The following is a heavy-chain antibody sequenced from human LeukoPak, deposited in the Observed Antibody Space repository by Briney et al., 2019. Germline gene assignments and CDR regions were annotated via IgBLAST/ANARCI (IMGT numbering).Heavy chain of an antibody. CDR2: INHSGST. V-gene: IGHV4-34*01. CDR3: ARAPRPPYGMDA. J-gene: IGHJ6*02. Sequence: SETLSLTCAVYGGSFSGYYWSWIRQPPGKGLEWIGEINHSGSTNYNPSLKSRVTISVDTSKNQFSLKLSSVTAADTAVYYCARAPRPPYGMDAWGQGTTVTVSS. CDR1: GGSFSGYY.